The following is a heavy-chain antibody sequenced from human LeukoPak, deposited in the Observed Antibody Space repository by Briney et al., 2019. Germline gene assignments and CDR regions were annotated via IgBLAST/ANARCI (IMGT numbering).Heavy chain of an antibody. D-gene: IGHD3-10*01. J-gene: IGHJ3*02. Sequence: SQTLSLTCAVSGASISSGDINSGDYAWSWIRQPPGKGLEWIGHIYRDGSTYYNPSLKSRVTISVDRSKNQFSLKLSSVTAADTAVYYCARASVWFGELPDAFDIWGQGTMVTVSS. CDR1: GASISSGDINSGDYA. CDR2: IYRDGST. CDR3: ARASVWFGELPDAFDI. V-gene: IGHV4-30-2*01.